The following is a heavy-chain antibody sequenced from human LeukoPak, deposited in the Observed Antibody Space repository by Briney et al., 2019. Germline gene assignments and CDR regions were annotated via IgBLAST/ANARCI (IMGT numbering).Heavy chain of an antibody. Sequence: PGRSLRLSCAASGFTFSSYAMHWVRQAPGKGLEWVAVISYDGSNKYYADSVKGRFTISRDNSKNTLYLQMNSLRTEDTAVYYCAKDVAYTFDYWGQGTLVTVSS. V-gene: IGHV3-30*04. CDR1: GFTFSSYA. J-gene: IGHJ4*02. D-gene: IGHD3-16*01. CDR3: AKDVAYTFDY. CDR2: ISYDGSNK.